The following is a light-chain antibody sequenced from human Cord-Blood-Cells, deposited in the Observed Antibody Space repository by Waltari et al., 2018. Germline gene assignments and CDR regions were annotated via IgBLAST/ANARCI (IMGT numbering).Light chain of an antibody. V-gene: IGKV1-39*01. CDR1: QSISSY. CDR2: AAS. CDR3: QQSYSTPFT. Sequence: DIQMTPSPSSLSASVGDRVTITCRASQSISSYLNWYQQKPGKAPKLLIYAASSLQSGVPSRFSGSGSGTDFTLTISSLQPEDVATYYCQQSYSTPFTFGPGTKVDIK. J-gene: IGKJ3*01.